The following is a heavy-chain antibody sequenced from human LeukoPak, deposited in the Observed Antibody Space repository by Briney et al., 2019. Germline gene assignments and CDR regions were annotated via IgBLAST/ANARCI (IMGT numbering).Heavy chain of an antibody. V-gene: IGHV4-30-4*02. CDR2: IYYSGST. J-gene: IGHJ6*02. D-gene: IGHD2-15*01. CDR1: GGSISSGDYY. CDR3: ARDKVAHCSGGSCYPLGMDV. Sequence: SETLSLTCTVSGGSISSGDYYWSWIRQPPGKGLEWIGYIYYSGSTYYNPSLKSRVTISVDTSKNQFSLKLSSVTAADTAVYYCARDKVAHCSGGSCYPLGMDVWGQGTTVTVSS.